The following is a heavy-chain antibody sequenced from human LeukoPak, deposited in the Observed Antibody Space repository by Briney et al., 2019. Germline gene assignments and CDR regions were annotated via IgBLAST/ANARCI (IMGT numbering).Heavy chain of an antibody. Sequence: PGGSLRLSCAASGFTSSSYWMSWVRQAPGKGLEWVANIKQDGSEKYYVDSVKGRFTISRDNAKNSLYLQMNSLRADDTAVYYCARDPESSSFDLWGRGALVTVSS. V-gene: IGHV3-7*01. CDR3: ARDPESSSFDL. CDR1: GFTSSSYW. D-gene: IGHD6-13*01. CDR2: IKQDGSEK. J-gene: IGHJ4*02.